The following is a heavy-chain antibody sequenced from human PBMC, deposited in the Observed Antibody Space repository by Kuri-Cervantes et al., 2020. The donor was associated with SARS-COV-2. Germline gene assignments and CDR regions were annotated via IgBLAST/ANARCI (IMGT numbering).Heavy chain of an antibody. CDR3: ASGNDFSLDY. D-gene: IGHD1-1*01. Sequence: SETLSLTCTVSYASMTCFYWSWIRQSPGRGLEWIGDIYHTGKSNYSPSLESRVSMSMAASESRFYLTLTSVTAADTAIYYCASGNDFSLDYWGQGTLVTVSS. V-gene: IGHV4-59*01. CDR2: IYHTGKS. J-gene: IGHJ4*02. CDR1: YASMTCFY.